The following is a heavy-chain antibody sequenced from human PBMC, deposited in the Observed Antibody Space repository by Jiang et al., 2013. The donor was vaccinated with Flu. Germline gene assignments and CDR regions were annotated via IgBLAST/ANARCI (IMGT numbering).Heavy chain of an antibody. Sequence: GAEVKKPGASVKVSCKASGYTFTGYYMHWVRQAPGQGLEWMGWINPNSGGTNYAQKFQGRVTMTRDTSISTAYMELSRLRSDDTAVYYCARVDDYVYYYYGMDVWGQGTTVTVSS. CDR1: GYTFTGYY. V-gene: IGHV1-2*02. J-gene: IGHJ6*02. CDR2: INPNSGGT. CDR3: ARVDDYVYYYYGMDV. D-gene: IGHD3-16*01.